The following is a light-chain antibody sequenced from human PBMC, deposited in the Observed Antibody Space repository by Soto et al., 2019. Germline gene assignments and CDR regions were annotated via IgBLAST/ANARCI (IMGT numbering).Light chain of an antibody. J-gene: IGLJ1*01. CDR1: SSDVGGYNY. CDR3: SSSTSSNTLYV. CDR2: EVS. Sequence: QSALTQPASVSGSPGQSITISCTGTSSDVGGYNYVSWYQQHPGKAPKLMIYEVSNRPSGVSNRFSGSKSGNTASLTISGLQAEDEADYYCSSSTSSNTLYVFGTGTKLTVL. V-gene: IGLV2-14*01.